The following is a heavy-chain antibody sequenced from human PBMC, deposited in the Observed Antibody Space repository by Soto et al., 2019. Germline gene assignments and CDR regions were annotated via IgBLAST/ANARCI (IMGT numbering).Heavy chain of an antibody. J-gene: IGHJ6*02. D-gene: IGHD5-12*01. CDR3: GKDIGGVDRGSYGMDV. CDR2: ISYHGTEK. V-gene: IGHV3-30*18. CDR1: GVTFTNYA. Sequence: QVQLVESGGGVVQPGMSLRLSCAASGVTFTNYAMHWVRQAPGKGLEWVADISYHGTEKGYADSVKGRFTISRDNSKNTLYEQRSGMDSEDTAVDYCGKDIGGVDRGSYGMDVGGQGTTVIVSS.